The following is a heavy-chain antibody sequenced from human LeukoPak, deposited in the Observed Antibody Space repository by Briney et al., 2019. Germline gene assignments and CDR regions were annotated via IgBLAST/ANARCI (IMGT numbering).Heavy chain of an antibody. CDR1: GFTFNSCA. J-gene: IGHJ4*02. Sequence: GGSLRLSCAASGFTFNSCAMSWVRQAPGKGLEWVSGISGSGSSTYYADSVKGRFTISRDNSKNTLSLQMNSLRAEDTAVYYCVRVPYWGQGSLVIVSS. D-gene: IGHD5/OR15-5a*01. CDR3: VRVPY. V-gene: IGHV3-23*01. CDR2: ISGSGSST.